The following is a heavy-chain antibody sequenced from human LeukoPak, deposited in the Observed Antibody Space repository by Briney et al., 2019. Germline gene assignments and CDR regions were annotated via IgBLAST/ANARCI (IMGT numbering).Heavy chain of an antibody. CDR3: ARVRIGQQLDKYYYYAMDV. V-gene: IGHV1-2*02. J-gene: IGHJ6*02. D-gene: IGHD6-13*01. CDR1: GYTFTGYS. Sequence: ASVKVSCKASGYTFTGYSMHWVRQAPGQGLEWMGWINPNSGGTNYAQKFQGRVTMTRDTSISTAYMEVSRLRSDDTAVYYCARVRIGQQLDKYYYYAMDVWGQGTTVTVSS. CDR2: INPNSGGT.